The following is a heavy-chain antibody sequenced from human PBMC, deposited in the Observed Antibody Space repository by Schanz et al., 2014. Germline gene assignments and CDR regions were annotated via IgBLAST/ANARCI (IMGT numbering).Heavy chain of an antibody. V-gene: IGHV1-69*04. Sequence: QVQVVQSGAEVKKPGASVKVSCEASRYTFNTYGLNWVRQAPGQGLEWMGRIMPLRGIGNNAWKFQDRLTITADKSMNITYMELSSLGTEDTAVYYCTRLRRADPNGFDVWGQGTTVTVS. CDR3: TRLRRADPNGFDV. CDR2: IMPLRGIG. CDR1: RYTFNTYG. J-gene: IGHJ6*02. D-gene: IGHD6-19*01.